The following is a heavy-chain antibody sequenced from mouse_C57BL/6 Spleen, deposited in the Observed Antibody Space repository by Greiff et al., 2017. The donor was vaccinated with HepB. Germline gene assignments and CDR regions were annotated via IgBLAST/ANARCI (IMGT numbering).Heavy chain of an antibody. CDR3: ARDPHYYGSSYRYFDV. CDR2: ISDGGSYT. V-gene: IGHV5-4*01. CDR1: GFTFSSYA. D-gene: IGHD1-1*01. Sequence: EVQLVESGGGLVKPGGSLKLSCAASGFTFSSYAMSWVRQTPEKRLEWVATISDGGSYTYYPDNVKGRFTISRDNAKNNLYLQMSHLKSEDTAMYYCARDPHYYGSSYRYFDVWGTGTTVTVSS. J-gene: IGHJ1*03.